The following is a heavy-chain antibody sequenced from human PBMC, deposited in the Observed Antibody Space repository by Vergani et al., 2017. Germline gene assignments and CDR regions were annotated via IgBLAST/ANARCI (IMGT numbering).Heavy chain of an antibody. D-gene: IGHD2/OR15-2a*01. CDR2: IIWNADQ. CDR1: GFSFNTRGVS. CDR3: VYRKTGCGNTGCYYPFYDYYYMDV. V-gene: IGHV2-5*04. J-gene: IGHJ6*03. Sequence: QITLKESGPTLVKPTQTLTLTCTFSGFSFNTRGVSVAWIRQPPGKARDWRALIIWNADQHYSPSLDNRVTITKDTSKNQVVLTMTNMDYVYTGTYYCVYRKTGCGNTGCYYPFYDYYYMDVWGKGTTVTV.